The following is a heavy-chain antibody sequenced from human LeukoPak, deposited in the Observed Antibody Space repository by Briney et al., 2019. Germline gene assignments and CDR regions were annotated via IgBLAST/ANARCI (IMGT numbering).Heavy chain of an antibody. CDR3: ARVPNWNSVNWFDP. Sequence: GGSLRLSCASSGFTFSSYDMNWVRQAPGKGLEWVSSISSTSSYIYYADSVKGRFTISRDNAKNSLYLQMNSLRAEDTAVYYCARVPNWNSVNWFDPWGQGTLVTVSS. CDR2: ISSTSSYI. J-gene: IGHJ5*02. V-gene: IGHV3-21*01. CDR1: GFTFSSYD. D-gene: IGHD1-7*01.